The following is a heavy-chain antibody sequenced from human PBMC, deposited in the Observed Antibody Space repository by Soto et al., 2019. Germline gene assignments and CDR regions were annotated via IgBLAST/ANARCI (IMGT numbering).Heavy chain of an antibody. CDR1: GFTFSTYW. CDR2: IKQDGSEK. V-gene: IGHV3-7*03. Sequence: EVQLVESGGGLVQPGGSLRLSCAASGFTFSTYWMSWVRQAPGKGLEWVANIKQDGSEKYYVDSVKGRFTISRDNAKNSLYLQMNSLRAEDTAVYYCARLGYCSSTSCYYGWFDPWGQGTLVTV. J-gene: IGHJ5*02. CDR3: ARLGYCSSTSCYYGWFDP. D-gene: IGHD2-2*01.